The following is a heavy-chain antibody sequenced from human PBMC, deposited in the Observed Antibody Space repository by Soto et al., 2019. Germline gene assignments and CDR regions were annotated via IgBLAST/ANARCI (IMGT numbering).Heavy chain of an antibody. Sequence: QVHLVQSGAEVKKPGASVKVSCKASGYTFNSYGITWVRQAPGQGLEWMGWISAHNGNTDYAQKLQGRVIVTRDTSTSTADMELRSLISDDTAVYYCARGRYGDYWGQGALVTVSS. D-gene: IGHD1-1*01. CDR2: ISAHNGNT. J-gene: IGHJ4*02. CDR1: GYTFNSYG. V-gene: IGHV1-18*01. CDR3: ARGRYGDY.